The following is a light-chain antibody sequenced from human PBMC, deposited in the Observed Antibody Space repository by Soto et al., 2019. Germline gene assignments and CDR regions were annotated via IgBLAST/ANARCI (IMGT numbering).Light chain of an antibody. CDR1: QSFSSSY. CDR3: QQYGSSQWT. J-gene: IGKJ1*01. Sequence: EIALTQSPGTLSLSPGESATISCLASQSFSSSYLAWYQQKPGQAPRLLIYGASSRATGIPDRFSGGGSGTDFSLTISRLDPEDFAVYYCQQYGSSQWTFGQGTKVDIK. V-gene: IGKV3-20*01. CDR2: GAS.